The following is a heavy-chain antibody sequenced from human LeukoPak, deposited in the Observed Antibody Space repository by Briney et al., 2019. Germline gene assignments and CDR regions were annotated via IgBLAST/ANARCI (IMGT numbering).Heavy chain of an antibody. CDR2: ISGSGGST. Sequence: GGSLRLSCAASGFTSSSYAMSWVRQAPGKGLEWVSAISGSGGSTYYADSVKGRFTISRDNSKNTLYLQMNSLRAEDTAVYYCANNIAAAGTDYWGQGTLVTVSS. CDR3: ANNIAAAGTDY. CDR1: GFTSSSYA. V-gene: IGHV3-23*01. J-gene: IGHJ4*02. D-gene: IGHD6-13*01.